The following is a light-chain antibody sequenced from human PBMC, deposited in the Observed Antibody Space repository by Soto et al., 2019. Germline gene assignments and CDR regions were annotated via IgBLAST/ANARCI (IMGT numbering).Light chain of an antibody. CDR3: QSYDSGLSGSV. CDR2: ENN. J-gene: IGLJ1*01. V-gene: IGLV1-51*01. CDR1: SSNIGNNY. Sequence: QSVLTQPPSVSAAPGQKVTISCSGSSSNIGNNYVSWYQQLPGTAPKLLIYENNKRPSGIPDRFSGSRSGTSASLAITGLQPEDEADYYCQSYDSGLSGSVFGTGTKLTVV.